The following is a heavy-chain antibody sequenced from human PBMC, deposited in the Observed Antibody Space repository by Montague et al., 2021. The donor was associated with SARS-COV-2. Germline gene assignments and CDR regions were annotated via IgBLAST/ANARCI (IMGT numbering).Heavy chain of an antibody. CDR2: IFYSGXT. CDR3: ASMVRAQVYYFDY. D-gene: IGHD3-10*01. V-gene: IGHV4-39*01. J-gene: IGHJ4*02. Sequence: SETLSLTCTVSGGSISSSSYYWGWIRQPPGKGLEWIGSIFYSGXTXYXXXXKSRVTISVDTSKNQFSLKLSSMTAADTAVYYCASMVRAQVYYFDYWGQGTLVTVSS. CDR1: GGSISSSSYY.